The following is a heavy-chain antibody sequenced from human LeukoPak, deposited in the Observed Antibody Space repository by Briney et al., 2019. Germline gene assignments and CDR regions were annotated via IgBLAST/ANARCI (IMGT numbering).Heavy chain of an antibody. Sequence: PGTSLRLSCKASGFIFNDYAMHWVRPAPGKGLEWVAVMAADGINTFYAASVRGRFTISRDDSQATVNLQMNSLTSEDTAVYYCARDAGSTWISWFDSWGQGSLVAVSS. V-gene: IGHV3-30-3*01. CDR2: MAADGINT. D-gene: IGHD2-2*01. CDR3: ARDAGSTWISWFDS. CDR1: GFIFNDYA. J-gene: IGHJ5*01.